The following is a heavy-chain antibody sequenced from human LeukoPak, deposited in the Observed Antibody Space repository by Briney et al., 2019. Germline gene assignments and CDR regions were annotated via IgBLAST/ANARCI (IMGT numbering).Heavy chain of an antibody. CDR3: ARRNYGDYGEDWFDP. CDR2: IYPGDSDT. V-gene: IGHV5-51*01. D-gene: IGHD4-17*01. Sequence: GESLKISCKGSGYIFTSYWIGWVRQMPGKGLEWMGIIYPGDSDTRYSPSFQGQVTISADKSISTAYLQWSSLKASDTAMYYCARRNYGDYGEDWFDPWGQGTLVTVSS. CDR1: GYIFTSYW. J-gene: IGHJ5*02.